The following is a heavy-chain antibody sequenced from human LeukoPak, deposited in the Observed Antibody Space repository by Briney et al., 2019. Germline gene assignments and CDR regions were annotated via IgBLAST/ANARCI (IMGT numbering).Heavy chain of an antibody. J-gene: IGHJ5*02. CDR3: ARDTGLSWFDP. CDR2: IYYSGST. V-gene: IGHV4-39*07. CDR1: GGSISSSSYY. D-gene: IGHD3-10*01. Sequence: SETLSLTCTVSGGSISSSSYYWGWIRQPPGEGLEWIGSIYYSGSTYYNPSLKSRVTISVDTSKNQFSLKLSSVTAADTAVYYWARDTGLSWFDPWGQGTLVTVSS.